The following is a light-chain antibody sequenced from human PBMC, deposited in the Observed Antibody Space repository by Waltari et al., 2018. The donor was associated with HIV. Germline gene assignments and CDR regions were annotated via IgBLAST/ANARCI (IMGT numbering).Light chain of an antibody. V-gene: IGLV3-25*03. CDR2: KDT. Sequence: SSDLTQSPSLSVSPGQTAKITCSGDVLAKQFAFWYHRKPGQAPLLLTYKDTERPSKIPERFSASTSVTTVTLTISGGRAEDEAEYFCQSADTSGTSVLFGGGTTLTVL. CDR1: VLAKQF. J-gene: IGLJ2*01. CDR3: QSADTSGTSVL.